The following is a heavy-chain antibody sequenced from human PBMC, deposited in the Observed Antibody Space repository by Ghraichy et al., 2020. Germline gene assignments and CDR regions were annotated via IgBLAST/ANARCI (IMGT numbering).Heavy chain of an antibody. V-gene: IGHV4-39*07. J-gene: IGHJ4*02. CDR2: IYYSGST. Sequence: SETLSLTCTVSGGSISSSSYYWGWIRQPPGKGLEWIGSIYYSGSTYYNPSLKSRVTISVDTSKNQFSLKLSSVTAADTAVYYCARGEAAGIDYWGQGTLVTVSS. CDR3: ARGEAAGIDY. D-gene: IGHD6-13*01. CDR1: GGSISSSSYY.